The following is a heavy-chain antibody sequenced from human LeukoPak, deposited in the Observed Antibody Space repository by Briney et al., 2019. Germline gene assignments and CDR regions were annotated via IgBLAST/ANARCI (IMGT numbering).Heavy chain of an antibody. CDR2: INEDGTKT. Sequence: GGSLRLSCDASGFSLSNSWMCWVRQAPGKGLEWMVNINEDGTKTNYVPSVKGRFTISRDNTKNSLYLHMNSLRAEDTAVYYCARDRAYSTFDYWGQGTLVTVSS. CDR3: ARDRAYSTFDY. V-gene: IGHV3-7*01. D-gene: IGHD2-21*01. CDR1: GFSLSNSW. J-gene: IGHJ4*02.